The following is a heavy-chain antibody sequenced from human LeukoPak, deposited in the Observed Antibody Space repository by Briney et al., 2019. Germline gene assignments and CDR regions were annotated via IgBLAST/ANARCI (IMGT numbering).Heavy chain of an antibody. D-gene: IGHD6-13*01. V-gene: IGHV4-39*01. CDR2: IYYSGST. CDR3: ARLFRIAAGRSYYFDY. Sequence: SETLSLTCTVSGGSISSDSYYWAWIRQPPGKGLEWIASIYYSGSTYYNPSLKSRVTISVDTSRNQFSLKLSSVTAADTAVYYCARLFRIAAGRSYYFDYWGQGTLVTVSS. J-gene: IGHJ4*02. CDR1: GGSISSDSYY.